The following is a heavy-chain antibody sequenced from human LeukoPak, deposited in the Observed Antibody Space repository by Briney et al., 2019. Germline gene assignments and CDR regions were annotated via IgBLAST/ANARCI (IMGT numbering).Heavy chain of an antibody. V-gene: IGHV5-51*01. CDR2: IYPTDSDT. D-gene: IGHD1-1*01. CDR3: ALSGWGDRTGHPYDAFDI. J-gene: IGHJ3*02. Sequence: GESLKISCKGSGYSFSSYWIGWVRQMPGKGLEWMGIIYPTDSDTRYSPSFQGQVTISADKSISTAYLQWSSLKASDTAMYYCALSGWGDRTGHPYDAFDIWGQGTMVTVSS. CDR1: GYSFSSYW.